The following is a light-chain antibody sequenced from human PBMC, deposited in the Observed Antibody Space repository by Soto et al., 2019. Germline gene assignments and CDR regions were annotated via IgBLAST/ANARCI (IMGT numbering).Light chain of an antibody. V-gene: IGLV2-8*01. J-gene: IGLJ1*01. CDR1: SSDVGGYNY. CDR2: EVN. Sequence: QSVLTQPPSASGSPGQSVTISCTGTSSDVGGYNYVSWYQQYPGKAPKLMIYEVNKRPSGVPDRFSGPKSGNTASLTVSGLQAEDEADYYCSSYAGSILYVFGTGTKVTVL. CDR3: SSYAGSILYV.